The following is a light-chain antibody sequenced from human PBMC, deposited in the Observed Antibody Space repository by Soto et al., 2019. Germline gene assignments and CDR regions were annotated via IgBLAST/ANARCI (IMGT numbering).Light chain of an antibody. CDR2: GAS. CDR3: QQYNNWPRALT. J-gene: IGKJ4*01. Sequence: EIVMTQSPATLSVSPGERATLSCRASQSVSSNLAWYQQKPGQAPRLLIFGASTRATGIPARFSGGGSGTEFTLTISSLQSEDFAVYYCQQYNNWPRALTFGGGTKVEIK. CDR1: QSVSSN. V-gene: IGKV3-15*01.